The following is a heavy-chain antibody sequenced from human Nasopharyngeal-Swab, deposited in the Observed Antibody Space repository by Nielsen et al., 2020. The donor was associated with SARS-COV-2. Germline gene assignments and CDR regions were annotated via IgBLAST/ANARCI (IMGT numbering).Heavy chain of an antibody. V-gene: IGHV1-18*01. CDR1: GYTFSTYG. CDR2: ISGYNGNT. CDR3: ASSPGLAATALRY. D-gene: IGHD6-13*01. Sequence: ASVKVSCKASGYTFSTYGINWVRQAPGQGLVWMGWISGYNGNTNYAQKFQGRLTMTTDTSTSTVHMEVRSLRSDDTAVYYCASSPGLAATALRYWGQGTLVTVSS. J-gene: IGHJ4*02.